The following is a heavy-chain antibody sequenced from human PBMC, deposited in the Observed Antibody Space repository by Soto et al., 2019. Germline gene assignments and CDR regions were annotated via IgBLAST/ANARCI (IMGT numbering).Heavy chain of an antibody. Sequence: QVQLVESGGGVVQPGRSLRLSCAASGFRFSSYGMNWVRQSPGKGLEWVAVIWYDGSNKFYGNSVKGRFTISRDNSRNTSYLQMNSLRDEYTAVYYCATEGKDDSVKGGFDNWGQGTLVTVSS. J-gene: IGHJ4*02. CDR1: GFRFSSYG. D-gene: IGHD3-22*01. CDR2: IWYDGSNK. V-gene: IGHV3-33*01. CDR3: ATEGKDDSVKGGFDN.